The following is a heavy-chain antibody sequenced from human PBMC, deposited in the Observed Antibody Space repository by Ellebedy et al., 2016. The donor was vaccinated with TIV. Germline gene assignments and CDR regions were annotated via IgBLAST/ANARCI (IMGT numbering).Heavy chain of an antibody. CDR3: ARDWGYRANDC. J-gene: IGHJ4*02. CDR1: GYTFTSYY. V-gene: IGHV1-46*01. CDR2: INPSGGNR. Sequence: AASVKVSCKASGYTFTSYYVHWVRQAPGQGLEWMGIINPSGGNRNYAQKFQGRVTLTRDTSTSKVDMELSSLRSEDTAVYYCARDWGYRANDCWGQGTLVTVSS. D-gene: IGHD4/OR15-4a*01.